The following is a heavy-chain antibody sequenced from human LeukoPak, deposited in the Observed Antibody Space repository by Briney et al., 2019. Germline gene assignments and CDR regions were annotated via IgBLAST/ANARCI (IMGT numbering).Heavy chain of an antibody. V-gene: IGHV3-21*01. CDR2: IISSSSYI. CDR3: ARDPQYCSGGSCYSFDY. CDR1: GFTFSTYS. Sequence: GGSLRLSCAASGFTFSTYSMNWVRQAPGKGLEWVSSIISSSSYIYYADSVKGRFTISRDNDKNSLYLQMNSLRAEDTAVYYCARDPQYCSGGSCYSFDYWGQGTLVTVSS. J-gene: IGHJ4*02. D-gene: IGHD2-15*01.